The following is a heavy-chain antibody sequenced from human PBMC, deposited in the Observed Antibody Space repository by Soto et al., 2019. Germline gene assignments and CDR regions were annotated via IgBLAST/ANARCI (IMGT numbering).Heavy chain of an antibody. V-gene: IGHV4-4*07. CDR2: IYTSGST. CDR3: ARGPSWELPGYFDY. J-gene: IGHJ4*02. CDR1: GDSISIYY. Sequence: SDTLYLTCTVSGDSISIYYWSWIRQPAGKGLEWIGRIYTSGSTNYNPSLKSRVTMSVDTSKNQFSLKLSSVTAADTAVYYCARGPSWELPGYFDYWGQGTLVTVSS. D-gene: IGHD1-26*01.